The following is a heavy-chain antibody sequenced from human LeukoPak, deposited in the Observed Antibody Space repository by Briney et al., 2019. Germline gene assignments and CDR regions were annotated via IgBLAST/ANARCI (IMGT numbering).Heavy chain of an antibody. CDR1: GYSISSGYY. V-gene: IGHV4-38-2*02. CDR2: IYYRGST. CDR3: AREGSRWFDP. Sequence: SETLSLTCTVSGYSISSGYYWGWIRQPPGRGLEWIASIYYRGSTHYNPSLASLKSRVTISGDTSKNQFSLKLSSVTAADTAVYYCAREGSRWFDPWGQGTLVTVSS. J-gene: IGHJ5*02.